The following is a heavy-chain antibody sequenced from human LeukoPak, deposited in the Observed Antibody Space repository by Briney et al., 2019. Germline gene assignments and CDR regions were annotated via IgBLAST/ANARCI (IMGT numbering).Heavy chain of an antibody. J-gene: IGHJ5*02. CDR1: GHSSSSDSF. CDR2: IHERGST. V-gene: IGHV4-38-2*01. D-gene: IGHD6-6*01. Sequence: SETLSLTCGVSGHSSSSDSFWGWIRQPPGQGLEWIGSIHERGSTFYNPSLKSRVTISIDTSKNQFSLNVNSVTAADTAVYYCARASRPSNSWFDPWGQGTVVTVSS. CDR3: ARASRPSNSWFDP.